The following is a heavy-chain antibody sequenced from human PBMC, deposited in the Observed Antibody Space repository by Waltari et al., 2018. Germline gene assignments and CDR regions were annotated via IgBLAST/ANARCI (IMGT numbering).Heavy chain of an antibody. Sequence: EVKLVETGGGLVQPGGSLRLSCAASGFTFSSYEMNWVRQAPGKGLEWVSYISSSGITIYYSDSVKVRFTISIDNAKNSLYLQIISLRAEDTAVYYCARGVEPRYYYYGMDVWGQGTTVTVSS. CDR3: ARGVEPRYYYYGMDV. CDR1: GFTFSSYE. V-gene: IGHV3-48*03. CDR2: ISSSGITI. J-gene: IGHJ6*02.